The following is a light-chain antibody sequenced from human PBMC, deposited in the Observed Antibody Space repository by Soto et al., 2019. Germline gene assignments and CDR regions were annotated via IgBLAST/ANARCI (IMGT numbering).Light chain of an antibody. V-gene: IGLV2-14*01. CDR1: NSDIGGYNY. Sequence: QSVLTQPASVSGSPGQSITISSTGTNSDIGGYNYVSWYRHHPGEAPKLMIYGVTNRPSGVSTRFSGSKSGNTASLTISGLQDEDEADYYCSSYTSVTIVVFGGGTKLTVL. J-gene: IGLJ2*01. CDR3: SSYTSVTIVV. CDR2: GVT.